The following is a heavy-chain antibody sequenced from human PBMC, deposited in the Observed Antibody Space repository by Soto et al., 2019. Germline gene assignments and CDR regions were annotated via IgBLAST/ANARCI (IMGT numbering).Heavy chain of an antibody. V-gene: IGHV3-30*18. CDR3: AKVIKSYDFYYYYYGMDV. J-gene: IGHJ6*02. CDR2: ISYDGSNK. Sequence: GGSLRLSCAASGFTFSSYGMHWVRQAPGKGLEWVAVISYDGSNKYYADSVKGRFTISRDNSKNTLYLQMNSLRAEDTAVYYCAKVIKSYDFYYYYYGMDVWGQGTTVTVSS. CDR1: GFTFSSYG. D-gene: IGHD5-12*01.